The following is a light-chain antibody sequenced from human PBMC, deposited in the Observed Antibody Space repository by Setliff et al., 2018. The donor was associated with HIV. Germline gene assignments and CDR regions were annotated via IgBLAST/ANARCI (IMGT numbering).Light chain of an antibody. CDR2: EVT. V-gene: IGLV2-23*02. Sequence: QSALTQPASVSGSPGQSITISCTGTSSDVGSYKLVSWYQQHPGKAPKVMIYEVTTRPSGVSNRFSGAKSANTASLTISGLQAEDAAAYYCCSSAGSGTLYVFGTGTQVTV. J-gene: IGLJ1*01. CDR1: SSDVGSYKL. CDR3: CSSAGSGTLYV.